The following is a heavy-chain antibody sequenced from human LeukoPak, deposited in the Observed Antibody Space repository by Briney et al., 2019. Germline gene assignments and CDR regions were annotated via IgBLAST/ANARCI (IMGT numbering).Heavy chain of an antibody. D-gene: IGHD2-2*01. V-gene: IGHV1-46*01. J-gene: IGHJ4*02. CDR3: AREGLGYCSSTSCPGDY. Sequence: ASVKVSCKASGYTFTSYYMHWVRQAPGQGLEWMGIINPSGGSTSYAQKFQGRVTMTRDMSTSTVYMELSSLRSEDTAVYYCAREGLGYCSSTSCPGDYWGQGTLVTVSS. CDR2: INPSGGST. CDR1: GYTFTSYY.